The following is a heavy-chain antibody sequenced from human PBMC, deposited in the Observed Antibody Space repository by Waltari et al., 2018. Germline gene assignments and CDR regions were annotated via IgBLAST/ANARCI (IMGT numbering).Heavy chain of an antibody. CDR2: IYPGDSDT. D-gene: IGHD2-15*01. CDR1: GYSFTSYW. J-gene: IGHJ3*02. CDR3: ARGGNIVVVVASPGAFDI. Sequence: EVQLVQSGAEVKKPGESLKISCKGSGYSFTSYWIGCVRQMPGKGLEWMGIIYPGDSDTRYSPSFQGQVTISADKSISTAYLQWSSLKASDTAMYYCARGGNIVVVVASPGAFDIWGQGTMVTVSS. V-gene: IGHV5-51*01.